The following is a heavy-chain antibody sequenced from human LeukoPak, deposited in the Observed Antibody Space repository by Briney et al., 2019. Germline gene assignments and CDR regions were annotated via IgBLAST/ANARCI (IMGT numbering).Heavy chain of an antibody. V-gene: IGHV1-18*01. CDR1: GCTFTSYG. CDR2: ISAYNGNT. D-gene: IGHD6-13*01. CDR3: AREVGSSWYRYYYYYYYMDV. J-gene: IGHJ6*03. Sequence: GASVKVSCKASGCTFTSYGISWVRQAPGQGLEWMGWISAYNGNTNYAQKLQGRVTMTTDTSTSTAYMELRSLGSDDTAVYYCAREVGSSWYRYYYYYYYMDVWGKGTTVTVSS.